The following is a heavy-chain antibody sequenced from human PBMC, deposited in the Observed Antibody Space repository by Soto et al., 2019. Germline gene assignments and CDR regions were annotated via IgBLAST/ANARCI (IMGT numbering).Heavy chain of an antibody. V-gene: IGHV3-23*01. CDR2: ISGSGGTT. Sequence: LRLSCAASGFTFSNYAMNWVRQAPGKGLEWVSAISGSGGTTYYADSVKGRFTISRDNSKNTLYLQTNSLRAEDTAIYYCAKDLLAVAGLGYFYYYYGMDVWGQGTTVTVSS. D-gene: IGHD6-19*01. CDR3: AKDLLAVAGLGYFYYYYGMDV. CDR1: GFTFSNYA. J-gene: IGHJ6*02.